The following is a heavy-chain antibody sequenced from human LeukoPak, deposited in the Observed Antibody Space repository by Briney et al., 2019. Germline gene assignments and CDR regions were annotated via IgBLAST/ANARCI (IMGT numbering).Heavy chain of an antibody. V-gene: IGHV4-4*07. CDR3: ARDFSSGWPMTYYHHYIDV. CDR2: VFVTGST. J-gene: IGHJ6*03. Sequence: PSETLSLTCSFSGGSISSYYWRWIRQSAGKGLEWIGRVFVTGSTDYKPSLKSRVTMSIDASKNQLSLQLRSVTAADTAVYYCARDFSSGWPMTYYHHYIDVWGKGTLVTVSS. D-gene: IGHD6-19*01. CDR1: GGSISSYY.